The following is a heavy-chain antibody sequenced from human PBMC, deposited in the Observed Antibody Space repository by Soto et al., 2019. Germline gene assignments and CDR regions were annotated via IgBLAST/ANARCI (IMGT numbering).Heavy chain of an antibody. V-gene: IGHV1-69*02. Sequence: QVQLVQSGAEVKKPGSSVKVSCKASGGTFSSYSISWVRQAPGQGLEWMGRIIPILRIANYAQKFQGRVTITADKSTSTAYMELSSLRAEDTAVYHCARGGVAGFDYWGQGTLVTVSS. CDR3: ARGGVAGFDY. CDR1: GGTFSSYS. D-gene: IGHD6-19*01. J-gene: IGHJ4*02. CDR2: IIPILRIA.